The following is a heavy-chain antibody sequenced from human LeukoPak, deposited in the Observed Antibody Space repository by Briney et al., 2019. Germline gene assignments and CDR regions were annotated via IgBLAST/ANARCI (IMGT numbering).Heavy chain of an antibody. CDR2: ISGDGGST. Sequence: GGSLRLSCAASGFTFDDYAMHWVRQAPGKCLEWVSLISGDGGSTYYADSVKGRFTISRDNSKNSLYLQMNSLRTEDTALYYCAKDNRGGYCSSTSCYAWFDPWGQGTLVTVSS. CDR3: AKDNRGGYCSSTSCYAWFDP. D-gene: IGHD2-2*01. V-gene: IGHV3-43*02. J-gene: IGHJ5*02. CDR1: GFTFDDYA.